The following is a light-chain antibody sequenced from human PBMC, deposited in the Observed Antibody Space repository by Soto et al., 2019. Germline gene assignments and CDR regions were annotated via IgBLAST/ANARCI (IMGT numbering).Light chain of an antibody. CDR1: QRISSY. J-gene: IGKJ2*01. CDR3: QQSYSTLYT. CDR2: TAS. V-gene: IGKV1-39*01. Sequence: DIHNTQSPFSLSASLGDRDPISCRASQRISSYLNWYQQKPGNASNLLIYTASSLHSGLPSRFSGSGSGTDFTLTISSLQPEDFAHYYCQQSYSTLYTFGQGTKLQIK.